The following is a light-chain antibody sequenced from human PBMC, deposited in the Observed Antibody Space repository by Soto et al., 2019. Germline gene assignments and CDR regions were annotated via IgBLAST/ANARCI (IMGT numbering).Light chain of an antibody. Sequence: DTVLTQSPGTLSLSPRERATLSCRASQRVTSRYLAWYQQKTGQAPSLLIYGSSNRAAGIPDRFSGSGSGTDFTLTISRLEPEDFAVYFCQQYGSPPFSFGQGTK. V-gene: IGKV3-20*01. CDR1: QRVTSRY. J-gene: IGKJ2*03. CDR3: QQYGSPPFS. CDR2: GSS.